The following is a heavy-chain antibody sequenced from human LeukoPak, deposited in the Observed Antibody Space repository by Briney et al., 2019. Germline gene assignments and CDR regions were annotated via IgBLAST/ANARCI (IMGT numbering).Heavy chain of an antibody. CDR2: IYTSGST. Sequence: SETPSLTCTVSGGSISSYYWSWIRQPAGKGLEWIGRIYTSGSTNYNPSLKSRVTMSVDTSKNQFSLKLSSVTAADTAVYYCARDVPEYGDYATDYWGQGTLVTVSS. J-gene: IGHJ4*02. CDR3: ARDVPEYGDYATDY. CDR1: GGSISSYY. D-gene: IGHD4-17*01. V-gene: IGHV4-4*07.